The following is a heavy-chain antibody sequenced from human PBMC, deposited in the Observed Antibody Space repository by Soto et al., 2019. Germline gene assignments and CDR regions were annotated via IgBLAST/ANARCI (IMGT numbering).Heavy chain of an antibody. V-gene: IGHV4-30-4*01. Sequence: PSETLSLTCTVSGGSISSGNYYWSWIRQPPGKGLEWIEYIYYSGSTYYNPSLKSRVTISVDTSKNQFSLKVSSVTAADTAVYYCARFLGESHYLDYWGQGTLVTVSS. J-gene: IGHJ4*02. CDR3: ARFLGESHYLDY. CDR1: GGSISSGNYY. CDR2: IYYSGST. D-gene: IGHD3-10*01.